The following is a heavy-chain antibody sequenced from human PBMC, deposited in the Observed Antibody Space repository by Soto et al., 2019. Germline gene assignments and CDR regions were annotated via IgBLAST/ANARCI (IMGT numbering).Heavy chain of an antibody. V-gene: IGHV3-66*01. CDR2: LYTGGST. CDR3: ARERDTTGYVLKY. D-gene: IGHD3-22*01. CDR1: GFTVSSNY. Sequence: EVQLVESGGGLVQPGESLRLSCAASGFTVSSNYMSWVRQAPGKGLEWVSILYTGGSTYYAGSVKGRFTISRDNSKNMLYLQMNSLRAEDTAVYYCARERDTTGYVLKYWGQGTLVTVFS. J-gene: IGHJ4*02.